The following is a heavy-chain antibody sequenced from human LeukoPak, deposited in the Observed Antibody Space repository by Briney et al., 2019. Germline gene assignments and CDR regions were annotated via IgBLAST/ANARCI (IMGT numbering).Heavy chain of an antibody. D-gene: IGHD3-22*01. Sequence: SGTLSLTCTVSGDSINSLDLWSWVRQPPGKGLKWIGSISYSGSTHYNPSLKSRVTISVDMSKNQFSLKLSSVTAADTAVYYCARDSSGEFDYWGQGTLVTVSS. CDR3: ARDSSGEFDY. V-gene: IGHV4-4*02. CDR2: ISYSGST. CDR1: GDSINSLDL. J-gene: IGHJ4*02.